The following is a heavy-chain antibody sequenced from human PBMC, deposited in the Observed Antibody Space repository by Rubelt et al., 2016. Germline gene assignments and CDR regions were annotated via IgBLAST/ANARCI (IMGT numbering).Heavy chain of an antibody. CDR2: MYHSGST. CDR1: DYSISTDYY. V-gene: IGHV4-38-2*02. Sequence: QVQLQESGPGLVKPSETLSLTCSVSDYSISTDYYWGWIRQPPGKGLEWIGSMYHSGSTYYNPSLKSRVTISRDTSKNQCSLKLSSVTAADTAVYYCARDPTLDRVTGTGPGFDYWGQGTLVTVSS. J-gene: IGHJ4*02. D-gene: IGHD1-7*01. CDR3: ARDPTLDRVTGTGPGFDY.